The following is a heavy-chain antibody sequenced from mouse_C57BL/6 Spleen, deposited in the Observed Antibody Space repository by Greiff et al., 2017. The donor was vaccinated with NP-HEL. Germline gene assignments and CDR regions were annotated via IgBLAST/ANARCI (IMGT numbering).Heavy chain of an antibody. CDR1: GFTFSDYY. J-gene: IGHJ3*01. CDR2: INYDGSST. CDR3: AREDYGSRTGFAY. D-gene: IGHD1-1*01. Sequence: EVKLVESEGGLVQPGSSMKLSCTASGFTFSDYYMAWVRQVPEKGLEWVANINYDGSSTYYLDSLKSRFIISRDNAKNILYLQMSSLKSEDTATYYCAREDYGSRTGFAYWGQGTLVTVSA. V-gene: IGHV5-16*01.